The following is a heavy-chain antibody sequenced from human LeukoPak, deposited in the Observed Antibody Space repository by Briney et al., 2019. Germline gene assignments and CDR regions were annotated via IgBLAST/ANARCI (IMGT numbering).Heavy chain of an antibody. D-gene: IGHD1-14*01. CDR1: GGSISRYY. J-gene: IGHJ4*02. CDR2: IYYSGST. Sequence: SETLSLTCTVSGGSISRYYWSWIRQPPGKGLEWIGYIYYSGSTNYNPSLKSRVTISVDTSKNQFSLKLNSVTAADTAVYYCARGARYPQGNFDYWGQGALVTVSS. V-gene: IGHV4-59*01. CDR3: ARGARYPQGNFDY.